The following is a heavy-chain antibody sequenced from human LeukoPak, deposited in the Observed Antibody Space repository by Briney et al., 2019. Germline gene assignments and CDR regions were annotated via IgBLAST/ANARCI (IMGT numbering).Heavy chain of an antibody. CDR1: GGSISSYY. CDR3: ARGKSIIHYYYYGMDV. CDR2: IYYSGST. J-gene: IGHJ6*02. D-gene: IGHD3-16*01. Sequence: PSETLSLTCTVSGGSISSYYWSWIRQPPGKGLEWIGYIYYSGSTNYNPSLKSRVTISVDTSKNQFSLKLSSVTAADMAVYYCARGKSIIHYYYYGMDVWGQGTTVTVSS. V-gene: IGHV4-59*01.